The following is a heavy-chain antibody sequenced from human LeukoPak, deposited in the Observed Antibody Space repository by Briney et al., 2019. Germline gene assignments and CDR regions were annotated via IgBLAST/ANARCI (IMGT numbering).Heavy chain of an antibody. Sequence: GGSLRLSCAASGFTFSSYWMHWVRQAPGKGLVWVSRINTDGSSTSYADSVKGRFTISRDNAKNSLYLQMNSLRAEDTAVYYCASFSGNYDYWGQGTLVTVSS. J-gene: IGHJ4*02. V-gene: IGHV3-74*01. CDR3: ASFSGNYDY. CDR1: GFTFSSYW. D-gene: IGHD2-15*01. CDR2: INTDGSST.